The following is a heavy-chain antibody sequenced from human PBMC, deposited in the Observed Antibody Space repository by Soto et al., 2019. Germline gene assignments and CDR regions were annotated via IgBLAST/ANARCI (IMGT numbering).Heavy chain of an antibody. J-gene: IGHJ4*02. CDR3: ARDIVDYYCSGSSVF. Sequence: ASVKVSCNASGYTFTGYYMHWVRQAPGQGLGWMGWINPNSGGTNYAQKFQGRVTRTRDTTISAAYMELSRLRSDDTAVYYCARDIVDYYCSGSSVFWGQVTLVTVSS. D-gene: IGHD3-10*01. CDR2: INPNSGGT. V-gene: IGHV1-2*02. CDR1: GYTFTGYY.